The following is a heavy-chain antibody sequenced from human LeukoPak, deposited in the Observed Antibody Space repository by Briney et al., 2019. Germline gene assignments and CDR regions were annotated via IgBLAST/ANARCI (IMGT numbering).Heavy chain of an antibody. V-gene: IGHV4-4*02. CDR3: ACHSGWSGPSE. Sequence: SGTLSLTCAVSGDSISSDKWWSWVRQPPGKGLEYIGEFHQSVSTNYNPSLKSRLTISVDKSKNQFPLKLSSVTAADTAVYYCACHSGWSGPSEWGQGTLVTVSS. CDR1: GDSISSDKW. D-gene: IGHD6-19*01. J-gene: IGHJ4*02. CDR2: FHQSVST.